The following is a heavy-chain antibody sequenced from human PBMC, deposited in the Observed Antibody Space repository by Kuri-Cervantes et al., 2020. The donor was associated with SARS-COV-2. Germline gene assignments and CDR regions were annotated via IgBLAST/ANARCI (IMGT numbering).Heavy chain of an antibody. V-gene: IGHV4-34*01. CDR2: IYYSGST. CDR3: ARGGYSSGWYAVD. J-gene: IGHJ4*02. CDR1: GGSFSGYY. Sequence: ESLKISCAAYGGSFSGYYWSWIRQPPGKGLEWIGSIYYSGSTYYNPSLKSRVTISVDTSKNQFSLKLSSVTAADTAVYYCARGGYSSGWYAVDWGQGTLVTVSS. D-gene: IGHD6-19*01.